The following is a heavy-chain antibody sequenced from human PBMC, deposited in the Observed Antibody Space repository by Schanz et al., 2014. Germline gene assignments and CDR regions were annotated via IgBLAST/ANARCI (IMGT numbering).Heavy chain of an antibody. CDR3: ARGTMPGTFDI. Sequence: QVQLVQSGAEVKKPGASVKVSCKASGYTFTSYGISWVRQAPGQGLEWMGRIIPVLAIADYAQKFQGRVTFTADKSTSTAYMELSSLRYEDTALYYCARGTMPGTFDIWGQGTMVTVSS. J-gene: IGHJ3*02. D-gene: IGHD2-2*01. CDR2: IIPVLAIA. CDR1: GYTFTSYG. V-gene: IGHV1-69*09.